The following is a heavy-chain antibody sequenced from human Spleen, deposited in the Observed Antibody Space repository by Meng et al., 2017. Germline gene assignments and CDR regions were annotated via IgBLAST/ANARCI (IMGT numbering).Heavy chain of an antibody. Sequence: QVQHQPWGAGVLKPSETLSLTCVVCGGSFSDYYWSWIRQPPGKGLEWIGEINHSGSTNYNPSLESRATISVDTSQNNLSLKLSSVTAADSAVYYCARGPTTMAHDFDYWGQGTLVTVSS. D-gene: IGHD4-11*01. CDR2: INHSGST. CDR1: GGSFSDYY. CDR3: ARGPTTMAHDFDY. J-gene: IGHJ4*02. V-gene: IGHV4-34*01.